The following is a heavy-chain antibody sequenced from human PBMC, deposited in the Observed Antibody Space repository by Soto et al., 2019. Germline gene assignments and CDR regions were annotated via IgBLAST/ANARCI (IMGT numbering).Heavy chain of an antibody. CDR1: GFTFSSYW. CDR2: INSDGSST. V-gene: IGHV3-74*01. D-gene: IGHD2-15*01. J-gene: IGHJ6*03. CDR3: ARDLRVDIVVVVAAGDYYYYMDV. Sequence: GGSLRLSCAASGFTFSSYWMHWVRQAPGKGLVWVSRINSDGSSTSYADSVKGRFTISRDNAKNSLYLQMNSLRAEDTAVYYCARDLRVDIVVVVAAGDYYYYMDVWGKGTTVTVSS.